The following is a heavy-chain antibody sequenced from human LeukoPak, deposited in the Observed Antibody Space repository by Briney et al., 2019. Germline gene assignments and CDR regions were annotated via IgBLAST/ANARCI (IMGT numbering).Heavy chain of an antibody. CDR2: IYYSGST. CDR1: GGSISSYY. CDR3: ARAAWLGGLDY. V-gene: IGHV4-59*01. Sequence: PSETLSLTCTVSGGSISSYYWSWIRQPPGKGLGWIGYIYYSGSTNYNPSLKSRVTISVDTSKNQFSLKLSSVTAADTAVYYCARAAWLGGLDYWGQGPLVTVSS. J-gene: IGHJ4*02. D-gene: IGHD6-19*01.